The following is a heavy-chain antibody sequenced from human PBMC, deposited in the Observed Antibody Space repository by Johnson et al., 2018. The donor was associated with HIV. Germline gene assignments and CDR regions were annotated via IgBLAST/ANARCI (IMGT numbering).Heavy chain of an antibody. V-gene: IGHV3-13*01. J-gene: IGHJ3*02. CDR1: GFTVSSNY. CDR2: IGTAGDT. D-gene: IGHD3-16*01. CDR3: ARAGDYDAFDI. Sequence: VQLVESGGGLIQPGGSLRLSCAASGFTVSSNYMNWVRQATGKGLEWVSAIGTAGDTYYPGSVKGRFTISRDNSKNTLYLQMNSLRAEDTAVYYCARAGDYDAFDIWGQGTMVTVSS.